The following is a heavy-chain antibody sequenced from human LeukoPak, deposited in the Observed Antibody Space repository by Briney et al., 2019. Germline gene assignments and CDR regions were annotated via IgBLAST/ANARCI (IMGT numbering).Heavy chain of an antibody. CDR3: ARGEEMAILFDY. V-gene: IGHV1-69*06. CDR1: GGTFSSYA. D-gene: IGHD5-24*01. J-gene: IGHJ4*02. Sequence: SVKVSCKASGGTFSSYAISWVRQAPGQGLEWTGRIIPIFGTANYAQKFQGRVTITADKSTSTAYMELSSLRSEDTAVYYCARGEEMAILFDYWGQGTLVTVSS. CDR2: IIPIFGTA.